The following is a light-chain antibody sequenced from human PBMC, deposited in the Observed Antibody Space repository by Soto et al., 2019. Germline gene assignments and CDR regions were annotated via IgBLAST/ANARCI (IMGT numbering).Light chain of an antibody. J-gene: IGKJ4*01. CDR3: QQYENLPLT. CDR2: DAS. CDR1: QSISSW. Sequence: DIQMTQSPSTLSASVGDRVTITCRASQSISSWLAWYQQKPGKAPKLLIYDASNLETGIPSRFSGSGSGTNFSLTITSLQPEDIATYYCQQYENLPLTFGGGTKVDI. V-gene: IGKV1-5*01.